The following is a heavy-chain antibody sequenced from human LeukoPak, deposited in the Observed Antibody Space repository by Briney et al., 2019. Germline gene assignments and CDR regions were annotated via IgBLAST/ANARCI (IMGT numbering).Heavy chain of an antibody. V-gene: IGHV3-7*01. CDR1: GFGFSHYW. D-gene: IGHD3-22*01. CDR2: INQDGSEK. Sequence: GGSLRLSCAASGFGFSHYWMSWVRQAPGKGLEWVANINQDGSEKHYVGSVKGRSTISRDNGKNSLYLQMNSLRAEDTAVYYCARDPPSPAYYYDSSSLDWGQGTLVTVSS. J-gene: IGHJ4*02. CDR3: ARDPPSPAYYYDSSSLD.